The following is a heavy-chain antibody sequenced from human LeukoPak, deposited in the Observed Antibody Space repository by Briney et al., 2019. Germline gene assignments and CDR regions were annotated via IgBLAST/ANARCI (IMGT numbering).Heavy chain of an antibody. J-gene: IGHJ4*02. CDR2: INAGNGNT. CDR3: ARYSSGYYIFDY. Sequence: ASVKVSCKASGYTFTSYAMHWVRQAPGQGLEWMGWINAGNGNTKYSQKFQGRVTITRDTSASTAYMELSSLRSEDTAVYYCARYSSGYYIFDYWGQGTLVTVSS. CDR1: GYTFTSYA. D-gene: IGHD3-22*01. V-gene: IGHV1-3*01.